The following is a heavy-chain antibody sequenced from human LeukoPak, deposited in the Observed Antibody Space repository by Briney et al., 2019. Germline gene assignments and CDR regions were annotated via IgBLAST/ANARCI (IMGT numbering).Heavy chain of an antibody. D-gene: IGHD1-1*01. V-gene: IGHV3-11*04. J-gene: IGHJ4*02. CDR1: GFIFSDYY. Sequence: AGSLRLSCAAAGFIFSDYYMSWIRQAPGKGMEWVSYISSSGSTMYYTDSVKGRFTISRDHAKNSMYLQMNSLRDEGTAVYYCARVSRLEVRFWGQGTLVTVSS. CDR3: ARVSRLEVRF. CDR2: ISSSGSTM.